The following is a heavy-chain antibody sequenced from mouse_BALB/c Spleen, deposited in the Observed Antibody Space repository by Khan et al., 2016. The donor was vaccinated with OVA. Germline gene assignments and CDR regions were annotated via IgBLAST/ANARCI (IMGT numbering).Heavy chain of an antibody. J-gene: IGHJ3*01. V-gene: IGHV1-4*01. CDR1: GYTFTNYT. Sequence: QVQLQQSGAELARPGASVKMSCKASGYTFTNYTIHWVRQRPGQTLEWIGHINPSNNYTNYNQNFKDKATLIVDKSSSTAYMQLSSLTSEDSDVYYSVREGAYDRSDGWFAYWGQGTLVTVSA. D-gene: IGHD2-14*01. CDR2: INPSNNYT. CDR3: VREGAYDRSDGWFAY.